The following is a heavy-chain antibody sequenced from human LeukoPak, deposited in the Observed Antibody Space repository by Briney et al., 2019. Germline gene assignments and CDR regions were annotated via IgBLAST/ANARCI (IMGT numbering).Heavy chain of an antibody. CDR3: ASNLESFEPRYNWNYELGRSWFDP. CDR2: INPSGGST. D-gene: IGHD1-7*01. CDR1: GYTFTSYY. V-gene: IGHV1-46*01. J-gene: IGHJ5*02. Sequence: GASVKVSCKASGYTFTSYYMHWVRQAPGQGLEWMGIINPSGGSTSYAQKFQGRVTMTRDTSISTAYMELSRLRSDDTAVYYCASNLESFEPRYNWNYELGRSWFDPWGQGTLVTVSS.